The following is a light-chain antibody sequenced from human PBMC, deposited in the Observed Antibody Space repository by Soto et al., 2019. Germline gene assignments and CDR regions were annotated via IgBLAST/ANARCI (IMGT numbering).Light chain of an antibody. CDR2: EVS. CDR1: SSDVGGYDY. CDR3: SSYACSNNYV. Sequence: QSALTQPPSASGSPGQSVTISLTGTSSDVGGYDYVSWHQQHPGKATKVIIYEVSKRPSGVPDRFSGSKSGNTASLTVSGLQAEDEADYYCSSYACSNNYVFGIGTKLTVL. V-gene: IGLV2-8*01. J-gene: IGLJ1*01.